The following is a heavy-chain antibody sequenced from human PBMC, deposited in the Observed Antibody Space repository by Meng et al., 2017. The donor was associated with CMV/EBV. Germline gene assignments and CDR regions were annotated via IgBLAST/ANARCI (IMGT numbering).Heavy chain of an antibody. CDR3: ARVGSSSWYDLNYFDY. CDR1: GGSISSSSYY. D-gene: IGHD6-13*01. J-gene: IGHJ4*02. Sequence: GSLRLSCTVSGGSISSSSYYWGWIRQPPGKGLEWIGSIYYSGSTYYNPPLKSRVTISVDTSKNQFSLKLSSVTAADTAVYYCARVGSSSWYDLNYFDYWGQGTLVTVSS. V-gene: IGHV4-39*07. CDR2: IYYSGST.